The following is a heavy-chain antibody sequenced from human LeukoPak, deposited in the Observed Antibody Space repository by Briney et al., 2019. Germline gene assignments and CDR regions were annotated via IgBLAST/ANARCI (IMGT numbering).Heavy chain of an antibody. CDR2: ISGSGGTT. J-gene: IGHJ5*02. Sequence: GGSLRLSCAASGFTFSNYAMSWVRQAPGKGLEWVAAISGSGGTTYYADSVKGRFTISRDNSMNTLYLQMNSLRAEDTAVFYCARGDCSSTSCSSTPKNWFDPWGQGTLVSVSS. V-gene: IGHV3-23*01. CDR3: ARGDCSSTSCSSTPKNWFDP. CDR1: GFTFSNYA. D-gene: IGHD2-2*01.